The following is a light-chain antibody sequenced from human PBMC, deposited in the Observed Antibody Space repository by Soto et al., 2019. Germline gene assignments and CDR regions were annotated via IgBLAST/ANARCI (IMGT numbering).Light chain of an antibody. CDR2: GAS. Sequence: EIVLTQSPGTLSLSPGERATLSCRASQSVSSSYLGWYQQKPGQAPRLLIYGASSRATGIPDRFSGSGSGTDFTLTISRLEPEDFAVYYCQQYGSSPLTFGGWNKVEIK. J-gene: IGKJ4*01. V-gene: IGKV3-20*01. CDR1: QSVSSSY. CDR3: QQYGSSPLT.